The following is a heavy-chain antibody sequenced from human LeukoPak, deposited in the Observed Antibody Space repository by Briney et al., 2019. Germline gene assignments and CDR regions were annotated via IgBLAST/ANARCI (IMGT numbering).Heavy chain of an antibody. CDR1: GFTFSSYA. D-gene: IGHD6-6*01. CDR2: ISGSGGST. Sequence: GGSLRLSCLASGFTFSSYAMSWVRQAPGKGLEWVSLISGSGGSTYYADSVKGRFTISRDNSKNTLYLQMNSLRVEDTAVYYCAKGNIAARQDIMDVWGQGTTVTVSS. J-gene: IGHJ6*02. V-gene: IGHV3-23*01. CDR3: AKGNIAARQDIMDV.